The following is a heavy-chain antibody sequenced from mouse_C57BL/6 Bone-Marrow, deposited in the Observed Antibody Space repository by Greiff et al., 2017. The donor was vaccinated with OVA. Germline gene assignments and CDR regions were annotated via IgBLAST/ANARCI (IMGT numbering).Heavy chain of an antibody. CDR1: GFTFSDYG. V-gene: IGHV5-17*01. J-gene: IGHJ1*03. D-gene: IGHD2-3*01. CDR2: ISSGSSTI. CDR3: ARIKNDGWYCDV. Sequence: EVQLQESGGGLVKPGGSLKLSCAASGFTFSDYGMHWVRQAPEKGLEWVAYISSGSSTIYYADTVKGRVTISRDNAKNTLFLQMTSLRSEDTAMFYCARIKNDGWYCDVWGTGTTVTVSS.